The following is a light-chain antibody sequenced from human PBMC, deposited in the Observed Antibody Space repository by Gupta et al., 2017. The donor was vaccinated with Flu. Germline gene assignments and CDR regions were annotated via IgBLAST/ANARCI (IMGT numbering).Light chain of an antibody. CDR2: DAT. J-gene: IGKJ5*01. V-gene: IGKV3-20*01. CDR1: QAIRGNF. CDR3: QQYATSPVT. Sequence: EIVLTQSPATLSLSPGQRVTLSCRASQAIRGNFLAWYQQQSGQTPRLLFYDATARATGIPGRFSGRGSGTDFTLTISGLGPEDFAVYFCQQYATSPVTFGQGTRLEIE.